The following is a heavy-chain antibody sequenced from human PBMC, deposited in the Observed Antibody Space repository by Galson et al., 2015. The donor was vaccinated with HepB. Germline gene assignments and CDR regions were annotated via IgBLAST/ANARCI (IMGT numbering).Heavy chain of an antibody. V-gene: IGHV1-8*01. Sequence: SVKVSCKASGYTFTSYDINWVRQATGQGLEWMGWMNPNSGNTGYAQKFQGRVTMTRNTSISTAYMDLSSLRSEDTAVYYCARVKDDSGYALADYSSQGTLGTASS. J-gene: IGHJ4*02. CDR3: ARVKDDSGYALADY. D-gene: IGHD5-12*01. CDR1: GYTFTSYD. CDR2: MNPNSGNT.